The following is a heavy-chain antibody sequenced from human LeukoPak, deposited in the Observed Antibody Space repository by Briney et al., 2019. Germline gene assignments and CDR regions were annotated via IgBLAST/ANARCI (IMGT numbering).Heavy chain of an antibody. Sequence: GGSLGLSCAASGFTFSSYAMSWVRQAPGKGLEWVSAISGSGGSTYYADSVKGRLTISRDNSKNTLYLQMNSLRAEDTAVYYCARESVYYYYMDVWGKGTTVTVSS. J-gene: IGHJ6*03. V-gene: IGHV3-23*01. CDR1: GFTFSSYA. CDR2: ISGSGGST. CDR3: ARESVYYYYMDV.